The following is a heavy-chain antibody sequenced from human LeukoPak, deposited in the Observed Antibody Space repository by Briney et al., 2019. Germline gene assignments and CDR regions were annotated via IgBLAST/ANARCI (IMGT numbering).Heavy chain of an antibody. D-gene: IGHD3-16*01. CDR2: ISGGGVST. CDR3: AEVSVCFGCYFDY. CDR1: GFSFRDNA. Sequence: PGGSLRLSCAASGFSFRDNAMSWVRQSPGRLEWVSVISGGGVSTSYADSVKGRFTISRDNSKNILYLQINTLRAEATAIYSCAEVSVCFGCYFDYWGQGALVTVSS. V-gene: IGHV3-23*01. J-gene: IGHJ4*02.